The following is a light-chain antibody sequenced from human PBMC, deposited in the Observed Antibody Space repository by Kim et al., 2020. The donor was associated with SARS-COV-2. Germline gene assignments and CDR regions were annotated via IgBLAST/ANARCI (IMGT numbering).Light chain of an antibody. CDR1: PSDVGGSHF. CDR2: DYT. Sequence: GQSITISCAGTPSDVGGSHFVSWYQQHPGRAPNLIIYDYTKRPSGVSNRFSGSRSGNTASLTISGLQTEDEADYYCSSYTTSSTRLFGGGTQLTVL. J-gene: IGLJ3*02. CDR3: SSYTTSSTRL. V-gene: IGLV2-14*03.